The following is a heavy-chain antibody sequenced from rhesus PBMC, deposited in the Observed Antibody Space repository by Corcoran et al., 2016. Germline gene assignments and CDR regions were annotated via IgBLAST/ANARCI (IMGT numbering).Heavy chain of an antibody. J-gene: IGHJ6*01. CDR1: GYSISSGYY. D-gene: IGHD2-2*01. V-gene: IGHV4-122*02. CDR2: ITDSGGN. CDR3: AREGSGLDA. Sequence: QVQLQESGPGLVKPSETLYLTCAVSGYSISSGYYWYWIRQPPGKGMDWIGYITDSGGNIYNPSRKSRVTISRDTSKNQFSLKLSSVTAAVTALYYCAREGSGLDAWGQGVVVIVSS.